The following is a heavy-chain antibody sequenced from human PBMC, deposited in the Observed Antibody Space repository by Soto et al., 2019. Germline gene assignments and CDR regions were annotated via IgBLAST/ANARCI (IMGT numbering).Heavy chain of an antibody. CDR2: IVVGSGNT. V-gene: IGHV1-58*01. D-gene: IGHD1-26*01. Sequence: SVKVSCKASGFTFTSSAVQWVRQARGQRLEWIGWIVVGSGNTNYAQKFQERVTITRDMSTSTAYMELSSLRSEDTAVYYCAAGGIVGATHFYYGMDVWGQGTTVTVSS. CDR3: AAGGIVGATHFYYGMDV. CDR1: GFTFTSSA. J-gene: IGHJ6*02.